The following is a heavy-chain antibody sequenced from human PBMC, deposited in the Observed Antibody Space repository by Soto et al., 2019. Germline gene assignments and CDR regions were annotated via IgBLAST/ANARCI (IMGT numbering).Heavy chain of an antibody. D-gene: IGHD2-15*01. J-gene: IGHJ6*02. CDR1: GFTLGDYA. Sequence: PGGSPRLSCTASGFTLGDYAMSWVRQGPGKGVEWVGVIRSKAYGGTTEYAASVKGRFTISRDDSKSIAYLQMNSLKTEDTAVYYCTSGGGNRGYFDYYYGMDVWGQGTTVTVSS. V-gene: IGHV3-49*04. CDR2: IRSKAYGGTT. CDR3: TSGGGNRGYFDYYYGMDV.